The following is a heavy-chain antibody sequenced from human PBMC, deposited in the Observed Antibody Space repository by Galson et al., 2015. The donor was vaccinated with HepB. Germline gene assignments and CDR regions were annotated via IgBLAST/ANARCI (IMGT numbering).Heavy chain of an antibody. D-gene: IGHD6-13*01. V-gene: IGHV3-7*03. Sequence: SLRLSCAASGFTFSTYWMSWVRQAPGKGLEWVANIKQDGSEKYYVDSVKGRFTISRDNAKKSLYLQMNSLRVEDTAVYYCARDGGISWENDYWCQGTLVTVSS. CDR2: IKQDGSEK. J-gene: IGHJ4*02. CDR3: ARDGGISWENDY. CDR1: GFTFSTYW.